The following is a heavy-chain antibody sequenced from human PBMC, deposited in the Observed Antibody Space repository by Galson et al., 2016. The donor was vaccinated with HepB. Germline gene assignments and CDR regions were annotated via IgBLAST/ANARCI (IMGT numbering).Heavy chain of an antibody. CDR1: GFTFSSYG. CDR3: ARVGDYTDYRIDY. J-gene: IGHJ4*02. D-gene: IGHD4-11*01. V-gene: IGHV3-33*01. Sequence: SLRLSCAASGFTFSSYGMHWVRQAPGRGLEWVAVIWFDGRKKYYADSLKGRFTISRDNSKHTLYLQMNSLRAEATAVYYCARVGDYTDYRIDYWGQGTLSPSPQ. CDR2: IWFDGRKK.